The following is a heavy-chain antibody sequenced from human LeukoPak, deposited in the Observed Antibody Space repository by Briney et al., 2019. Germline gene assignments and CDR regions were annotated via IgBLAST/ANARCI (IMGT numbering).Heavy chain of an antibody. CDR1: GFTSSSYS. V-gene: IGHV3-21*06. CDR2: ISSSSSYI. D-gene: IGHD3-9*01. J-gene: IGHJ4*02. CDR3: VRRPDMAYDFDY. Sequence: PGGSLRLSCAASGFTSSSYSMNWVRQAPGKGLEWVSSISSSSSYIYYGDSVQGRFTISRDNAKNSLYLQMNSLRAEDTAVYYCVRRPDMAYDFDYWGQGTLVTVSS.